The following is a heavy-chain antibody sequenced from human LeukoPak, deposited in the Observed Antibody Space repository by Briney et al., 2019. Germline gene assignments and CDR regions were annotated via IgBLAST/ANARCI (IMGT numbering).Heavy chain of an antibody. J-gene: IGHJ5*02. CDR1: GGSISSGGYY. CDR3: ARGTPSHGYDSSGYELDP. V-gene: IGHV4-31*03. Sequence: SETLSLTCTVSGGSISSGGYYWSWIRQHPGKGLEWIGYIYYSGSTYYNPSLKSRVTISVDTSKNQFSLKLSSVTAADTAVYYCARGTPSHGYDSSGYELDPWGQGTLVTVSS. CDR2: IYYSGST. D-gene: IGHD3-22*01.